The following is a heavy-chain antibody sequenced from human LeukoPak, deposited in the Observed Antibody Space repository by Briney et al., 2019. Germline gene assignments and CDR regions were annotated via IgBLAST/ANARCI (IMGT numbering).Heavy chain of an antibody. CDR3: AKEAVAGPFDY. CDR2: IWYDGSNK. Sequence: PGGSLRLSWTASGFTFSSYGKQRVRWAPVKGLEWVAVIWYDGSNKYYADSVKGRFTISRENCKNTLYLQMNSLRAEDTAVYYCAKEAVAGPFDYWGQGTLVTVSS. J-gene: IGHJ4*02. V-gene: IGHV3-33*06. CDR1: GFTFSSYG. D-gene: IGHD6-19*01.